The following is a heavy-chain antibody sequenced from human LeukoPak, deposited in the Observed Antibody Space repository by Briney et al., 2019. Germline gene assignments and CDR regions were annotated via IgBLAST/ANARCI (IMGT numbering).Heavy chain of an antibody. CDR1: GYTFTGYY. Sequence: ASVKVSCKASGYTFTGYYMHWVRQAPGQGLEWMGWINPNSGGTNYAQKFQGRVTMTRDTSISTAYMELSRLRSDDTAVYYCARDGGGGNPPRHYWGQGTLVTVSS. D-gene: IGHD4-23*01. CDR3: ARDGGGGNPPRHY. CDR2: INPNSGGT. V-gene: IGHV1-2*02. J-gene: IGHJ4*02.